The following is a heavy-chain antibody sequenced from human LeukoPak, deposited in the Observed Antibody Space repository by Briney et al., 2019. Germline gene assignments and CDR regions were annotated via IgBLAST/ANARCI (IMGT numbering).Heavy chain of an antibody. CDR1: GGSFSDYY. Sequence: SETLSLTCAVYGGSFSDYYWSWIRQPPGKGLEWTGEINHSGSTNYNPSLKSRVTISVDTSKNQFSLKLSPVTGADTAVYYCARMAAYCTSTSCSRWGWFDPWGQGTLVTVSS. CDR3: ARMAAYCTSTSCSRWGWFDP. D-gene: IGHD2-2*01. V-gene: IGHV4-34*01. J-gene: IGHJ5*01. CDR2: INHSGST.